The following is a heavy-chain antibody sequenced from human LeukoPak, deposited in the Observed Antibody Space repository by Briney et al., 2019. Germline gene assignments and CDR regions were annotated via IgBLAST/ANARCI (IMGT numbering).Heavy chain of an antibody. CDR3: ARVGIMEDFFDAFDI. Sequence: SQTLSLTCAVSGGSISSGGYSWSWIRQPPGKGLEWIGYIYHSGSTYYNPSLKSRVTISVDTSKNQFSLKLSSVTAADTAVYYCARVGIMEDFFDAFDIWGQGTMVTVSS. CDR2: IYHSGST. D-gene: IGHD3-3*01. CDR1: GGSISSGGYS. V-gene: IGHV4-30-2*01. J-gene: IGHJ3*02.